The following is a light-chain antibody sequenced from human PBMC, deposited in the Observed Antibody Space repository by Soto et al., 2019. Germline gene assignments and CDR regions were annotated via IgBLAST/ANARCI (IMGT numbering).Light chain of an antibody. J-gene: IGKJ5*01. CDR2: GET. CDR3: QQARRFPIT. CDR1: QSVGSH. V-gene: IGKV3-15*01. Sequence: EIVMTQSPATLSVSPGERATLSCRASQSVGSHLAWYQQKPGQGPRLLIYGETTRATGIPARFSGSGSGTEFTLTISSLQSEDFAVYYCQQARRFPITFGQGTRLEIK.